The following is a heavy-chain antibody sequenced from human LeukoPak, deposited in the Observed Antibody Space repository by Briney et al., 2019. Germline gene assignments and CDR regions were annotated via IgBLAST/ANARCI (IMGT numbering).Heavy chain of an antibody. CDR3: ARLAVAHEPAFDY. D-gene: IGHD6-19*01. CDR1: GYSFTNFW. CDR2: INPSDSYT. J-gene: IGHJ4*02. Sequence: GESLKISCKGSGYSFTNFWISWVRQMPGKALEWMGRINPSDSYTDYSPSFQGHVTISADKSISTAYLQWNTLKASDTAMYYCARLAVAHEPAFDYWGQGTLVTVSS. V-gene: IGHV5-10-1*01.